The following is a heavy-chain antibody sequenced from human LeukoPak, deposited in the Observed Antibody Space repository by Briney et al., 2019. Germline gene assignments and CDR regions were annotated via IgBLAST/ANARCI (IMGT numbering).Heavy chain of an antibody. Sequence: GSLRLSCAASGFTFSSYAMHWVRQAPGKGLEWVAVISYDGSNKYYADSVKGRFTISRDNSKNTLYLQMNSLRAEDTAVYYCARSSIFDYWGQGTLVTVSS. V-gene: IGHV3-30-3*01. J-gene: IGHJ4*02. CDR3: ARSSIFDY. CDR2: ISYDGSNK. CDR1: GFTFSSYA.